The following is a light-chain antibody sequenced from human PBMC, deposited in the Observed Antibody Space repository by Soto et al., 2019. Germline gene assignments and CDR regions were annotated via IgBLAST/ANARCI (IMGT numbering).Light chain of an antibody. J-gene: IGLJ2*01. V-gene: IGLV1-44*01. CDR2: NSN. CDR1: NSNIGSNT. Sequence: QLVLTQPPSASGTPGQRVTISCSGSNSNIGSNTVNWYQQVPGTAPKLLIYNSNHRPSGVPDRFSGSKSGTSASLAISGLQSDDEADYYCAAWDDSLNVIFGGGTKVTVL. CDR3: AAWDDSLNVI.